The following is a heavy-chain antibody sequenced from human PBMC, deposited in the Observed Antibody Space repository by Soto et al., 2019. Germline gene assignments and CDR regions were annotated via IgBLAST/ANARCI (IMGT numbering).Heavy chain of an antibody. CDR2: IIPVFGRP. V-gene: IGHV1-69*13. D-gene: IGHD5-12*01. CDR1: GGSFSSFG. J-gene: IGHJ1*01. CDR3: AREGSGYNL. Sequence: ASVKVSCKASGGSFSSFGISWVRQAPGQGLECMGGIIPVFGRPNYAQRFRGRLTITADESTNTVYLELIDLRSEDTAVYYCAREGSGYNLWGQGTQVTVSS.